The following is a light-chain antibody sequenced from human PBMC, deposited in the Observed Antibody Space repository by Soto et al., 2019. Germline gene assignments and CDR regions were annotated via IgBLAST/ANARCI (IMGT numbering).Light chain of an antibody. CDR1: QTVSSSY. J-gene: IGKJ5*01. Sequence: ESVLTQSPGTLSLSPGERATLSCRASQTVSSSYLTWYQQKPGQAPRLLIYGASSRATGIPDRFSDSGSVTDFTLTISRLEPEDFAVYYCQQYGSSLPITFGHWTRLEIK. CDR3: QQYGSSLPIT. CDR2: GAS. V-gene: IGKV3-20*01.